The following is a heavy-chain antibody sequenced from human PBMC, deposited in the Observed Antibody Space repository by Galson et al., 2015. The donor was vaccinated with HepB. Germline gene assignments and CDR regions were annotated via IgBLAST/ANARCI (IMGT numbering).Heavy chain of an antibody. CDR3: ARAYCSGGGCHSHFDY. J-gene: IGHJ4*02. D-gene: IGHD2-15*01. CDR2: ISSSGSVT. Sequence: SLRLSCAASGFTFSDYFMSWNRQAPGKGLEWVSYISSSGSVTYYADPVKGRFTISRDNAKNSMYLQMDSLTDEDTAVYYCARAYCSGGGCHSHFDYWGQGTLVTVSS. V-gene: IGHV3-11*01. CDR1: GFTFSDYF.